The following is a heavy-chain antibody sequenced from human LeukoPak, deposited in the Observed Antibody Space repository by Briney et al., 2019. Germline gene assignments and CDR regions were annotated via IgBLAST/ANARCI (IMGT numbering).Heavy chain of an antibody. V-gene: IGHV1-18*01. CDR1: GYTFISYA. CDR3: ARVLSYYASGIPHMYYFDY. Sequence: ASVKVSCKASGYTFISYAISWARQAPGQGLEWMGWISPYNGNTYYAQKVQGRVTMTADTSTSTAYMELRSLRSEDTAVYYCARVLSYYASGIPHMYYFDYWGQGILVTVSS. D-gene: IGHD3-10*01. J-gene: IGHJ4*02. CDR2: ISPYNGNT.